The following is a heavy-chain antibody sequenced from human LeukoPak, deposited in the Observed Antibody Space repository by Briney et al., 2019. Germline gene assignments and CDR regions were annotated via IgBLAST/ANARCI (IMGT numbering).Heavy chain of an antibody. CDR3: ARDWTVFSGYSPDFDY. D-gene: IGHD3-22*01. Sequence: ASVKVSCKASGYTFTSYGISWVRQAPGQGLEWMGWISAYNGNTNYAQKLQGRVTMTTDTSTSTAYMELRSLRSDDTAVYYCARDWTVFSGYSPDFDYWGQGTLVTVSS. CDR2: ISAYNGNT. V-gene: IGHV1-18*01. J-gene: IGHJ4*02. CDR1: GYTFTSYG.